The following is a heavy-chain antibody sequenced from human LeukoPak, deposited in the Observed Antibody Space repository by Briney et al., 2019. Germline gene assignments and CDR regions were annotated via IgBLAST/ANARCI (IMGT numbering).Heavy chain of an antibody. CDR3: ARDLTDGYKGLMDY. J-gene: IGHJ4*02. CDR2: IIPMFGAV. D-gene: IGHD5-24*01. Sequence: SVKVSCKASGGTFSSYAITWVRQAPGQGLQWMGGIIPMFGAVNYAQKFQGRVTMTRDMSTSTVYMELSSLRSEDTAVYYCARDLTDGYKGLMDYWGQGTLVTVSS. V-gene: IGHV1-69*05. CDR1: GGTFSSYA.